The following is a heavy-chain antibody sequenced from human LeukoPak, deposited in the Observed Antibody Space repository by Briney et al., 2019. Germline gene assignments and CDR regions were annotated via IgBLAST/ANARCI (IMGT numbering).Heavy chain of an antibody. Sequence: GASVKVSCKASGYTFTSYDINWVRQATGQGLEWMGWMNPNSGDTGYAQKFRGRVTMTRNTSISTAYMELSSLRSEDTAVYYCARWAADTAMAFYYYYYGMDVWGQGTTVTVSS. D-gene: IGHD5-18*01. CDR2: MNPNSGDT. CDR3: ARWAADTAMAFYYYYYGMDV. CDR1: GYTFTSYD. J-gene: IGHJ6*02. V-gene: IGHV1-8*01.